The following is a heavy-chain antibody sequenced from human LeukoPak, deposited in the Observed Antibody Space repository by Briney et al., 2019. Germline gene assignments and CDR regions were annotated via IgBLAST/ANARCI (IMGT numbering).Heavy chain of an antibody. CDR2: IYTSGST. V-gene: IGHV4-61*02. Sequence: SETLSLTCTVSGGSISSGGYYWSWIRQPPGKGLEWIGRIYTSGSTNYNPSLKSRVTMSVDTSKNQFSLKLSSVTAADTAVYYCASSRAADALDYWGQGTLVTVSS. J-gene: IGHJ4*02. D-gene: IGHD2-15*01. CDR1: GGSISSGGYY. CDR3: ASSRAADALDY.